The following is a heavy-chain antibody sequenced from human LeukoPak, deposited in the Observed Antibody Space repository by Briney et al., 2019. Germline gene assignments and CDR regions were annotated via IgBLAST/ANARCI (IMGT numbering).Heavy chain of an antibody. Sequence: GGSLRLSCVASGFSFSAYAMHWVRQAPGKGLDWVAITSQDVRNNFYADSVQGRFTISIDNFKNTVYLQMNRLRVEDTAVYFCARDKGEGIYYFYMDVWGKGTTVTVSS. J-gene: IGHJ6*03. CDR2: TSQDVRNN. CDR1: GFSFSAYA. CDR3: ARDKGEGIYYFYMDV. D-gene: IGHD3-16*01. V-gene: IGHV3-30-3*01.